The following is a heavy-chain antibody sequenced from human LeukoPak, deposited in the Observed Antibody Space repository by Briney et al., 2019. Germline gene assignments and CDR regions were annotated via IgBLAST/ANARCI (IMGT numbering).Heavy chain of an antibody. CDR1: GATFSSYA. V-gene: IGHV1-69*05. Sequence: SLKLCCTASGATFSSYAISWGRQAPGQELEWMGGIIPIFVTATYAQKCQCRVTITTDVSTSKAYMELSSLRSEDTAVYYCARVRFLEWSDYYYYMDVWGKGTTVTVSS. CDR2: IIPIFVTA. J-gene: IGHJ6*03. D-gene: IGHD3-3*01. CDR3: ARVRFLEWSDYYYYMDV.